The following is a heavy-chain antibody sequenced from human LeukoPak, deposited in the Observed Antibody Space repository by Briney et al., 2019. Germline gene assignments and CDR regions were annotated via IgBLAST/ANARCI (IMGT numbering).Heavy chain of an antibody. Sequence: SETLSLTCTVSGGSISSYYWSWIRQPPGKGLEWIGYIYYSDSTNYNPSLKSRVTISVDTSKNQFSLKLSSVTAADTAVYYCARGKGYYYDSSGYFHYGLCFDYWGQGTLVTVSS. CDR3: ARGKGYYYDSSGYFHYGLCFDY. V-gene: IGHV4-59*12. CDR1: GGSISSYY. CDR2: IYYSDST. D-gene: IGHD3-22*01. J-gene: IGHJ4*02.